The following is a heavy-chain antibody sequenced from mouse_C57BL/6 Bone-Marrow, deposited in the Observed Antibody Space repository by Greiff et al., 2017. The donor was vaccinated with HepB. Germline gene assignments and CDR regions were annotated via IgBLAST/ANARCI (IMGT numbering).Heavy chain of an antibody. CDR3: ARPTYDYDDPFAY. CDR2: ISSGSSTI. D-gene: IGHD2-4*01. CDR1: GFTFSDYG. J-gene: IGHJ3*01. V-gene: IGHV5-17*01. Sequence: DVKLVESGGGLVKPGGSLKLSCAASGFTFSDYGMHWVRQAPEKGLEWVAYISSGSSTIYYADTVKGRFTISRDNAKNTLFLQMTSLRSEDTAMYYCARPTYDYDDPFAYWGQGTLVTVSA.